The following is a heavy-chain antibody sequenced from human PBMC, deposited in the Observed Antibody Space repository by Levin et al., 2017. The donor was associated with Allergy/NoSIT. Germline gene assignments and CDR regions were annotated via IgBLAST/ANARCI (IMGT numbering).Heavy chain of an antibody. J-gene: IGHJ4*02. CDR2: IYSRGDNI. CDR1: GFTFSNYR. D-gene: IGHD4/OR15-4a*01. Sequence: TPGGSLRLSCEASGFTFSNYRMNWVRQTPGKGLEWVSTIYSRGDNIHYADSVKGRFTISRDNAKNSLYLQMDSLRPDDTARYYCARDSDYADNYHNFGFWGQGTLVTVSS. CDR3: ARDSDYADNYHNFGF. V-gene: IGHV3-21*01.